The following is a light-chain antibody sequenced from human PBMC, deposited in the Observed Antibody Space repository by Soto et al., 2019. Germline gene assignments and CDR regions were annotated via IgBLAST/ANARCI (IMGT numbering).Light chain of an antibody. CDR3: QQYGSAPPLT. V-gene: IGKV3-20*01. CDR2: GAS. J-gene: IGKJ4*01. Sequence: EIVLMQSPGTLSLSPGERATLSCRASQSVSNNYVARYQQKPGQAPRLLIAGASSRATGIPDRFSGSGSGTDFTLTISRLEPEDFAVYYCQQYGSAPPLTFGGGTKVEIK. CDR1: QSVSNNY.